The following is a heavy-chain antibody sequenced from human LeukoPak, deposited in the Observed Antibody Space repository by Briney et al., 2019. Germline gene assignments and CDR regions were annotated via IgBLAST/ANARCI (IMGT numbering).Heavy chain of an antibody. CDR2: IYYSGST. D-gene: IGHD3-3*01. Sequence: SETQSLTCTVSGASISNYYWTRIRQPPGKGLEWIGYIYYSGSTNYRPSLKSRVTISVDTSKNEVSLSLRSVTAADTAVYYCARDRGITIFGVDNYYYYYYMDVCGKGTTVTVSS. CDR1: GASISNYY. J-gene: IGHJ6*03. CDR3: ARDRGITIFGVDNYYYYYYMDV. V-gene: IGHV4-59*12.